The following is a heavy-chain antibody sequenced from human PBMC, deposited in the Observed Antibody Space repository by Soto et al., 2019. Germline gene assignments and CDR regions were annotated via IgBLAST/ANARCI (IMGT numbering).Heavy chain of an antibody. Sequence: GGSLRLSCAGSGFTFSRNVMHWVRQAPGKGLEWVAFISYDGSNKYYADSVKGRFTISRDNSKDTLYLQMNSLRPEDTSVYYCASGYCSTTSCFYGMDVWGQGTTVTVSS. CDR1: GFTFSRNV. D-gene: IGHD2-2*01. CDR3: ASGYCSTTSCFYGMDV. V-gene: IGHV3-30-3*01. CDR2: ISYDGSNK. J-gene: IGHJ6*02.